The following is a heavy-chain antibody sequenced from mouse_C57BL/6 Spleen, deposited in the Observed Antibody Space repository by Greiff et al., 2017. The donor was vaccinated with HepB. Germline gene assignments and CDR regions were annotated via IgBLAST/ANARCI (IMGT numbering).Heavy chain of an antibody. V-gene: IGHV1-55*01. D-gene: IGHD2-4*01. CDR1: GYTFTSYW. CDR2: IYPGSGST. Sequence: QVHLQQPGAELVKPGASVKMSCKASGYTFTSYWITWVKQRPGQGLEWIGDIYPGSGSTNYNEKFKSKATLTVDTSSSTAYMQLSSLTSEDSAVYYCARGDVDYGGFAYWGQGTLVTVSA. J-gene: IGHJ3*01. CDR3: ARGDVDYGGFAY.